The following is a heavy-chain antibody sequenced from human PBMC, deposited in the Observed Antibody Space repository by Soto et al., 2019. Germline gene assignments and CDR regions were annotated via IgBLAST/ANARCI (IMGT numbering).Heavy chain of an antibody. V-gene: IGHV1-24*01. J-gene: IGHJ4*02. D-gene: IGHD3-10*01. CDR1: GYTLTELS. Sequence: GASVNVSCKVSGYTLTELSMHWVRQAPGKGLEWMGGFDPEDGETIYAQKFQGRVTMTEDTSTDTAYMELSSLRSEDTAVYYCATDLRPYRFGEFLSPLFDYWGQGTPVTVSS. CDR2: FDPEDGET. CDR3: ATDLRPYRFGEFLSPLFDY.